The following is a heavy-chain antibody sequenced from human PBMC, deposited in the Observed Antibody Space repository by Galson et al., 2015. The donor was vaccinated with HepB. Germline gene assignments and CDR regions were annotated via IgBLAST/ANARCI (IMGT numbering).Heavy chain of an antibody. Sequence: LSLTCTVSGGSISSSSYYWGWIRQPPGKGLEWIGSMYYSGSTYHNPSLKSRVTISVDTSKNQFSLKLSSVTAADTAVYYCARVIITMIVVGDAFDIWGQGTMVTVSS. J-gene: IGHJ3*02. CDR3: ARVIITMIVVGDAFDI. D-gene: IGHD3-22*01. V-gene: IGHV4-39*07. CDR2: MYYSGST. CDR1: GGSISSSSYY.